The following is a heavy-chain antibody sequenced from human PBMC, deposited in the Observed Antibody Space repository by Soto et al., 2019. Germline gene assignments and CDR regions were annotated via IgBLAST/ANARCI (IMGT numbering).Heavy chain of an antibody. J-gene: IGHJ5*02. CDR1: EFTFSTYA. CDR3: AKNLVENDILTPNNWFDP. V-gene: IGHV3-23*01. CDR2: ISGSGASI. Sequence: EVQLLESGGGLVQPGGSLRLSCAASEFTFSTYAMTWVRQAPGKGLEWVSTISGSGASIYYAESVKGRFTISRDNSKNTLFLLMNSLRAEDTANYYCAKNLVENDILTPNNWFDPWGQGTLVTVSS. D-gene: IGHD3-9*01.